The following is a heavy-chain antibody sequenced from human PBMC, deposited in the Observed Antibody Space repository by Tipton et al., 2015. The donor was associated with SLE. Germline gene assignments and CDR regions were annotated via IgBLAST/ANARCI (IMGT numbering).Heavy chain of an antibody. V-gene: IGHV1-18*01. D-gene: IGHD6-6*01. Sequence: QLVQSGAEVKKPGASVKVSCKASGYAFTSYGISWVRQAPGQGLEGTGWISAYNGNTNYAQKLQGRVTMTTDTSTSTAYMERRSLRSDDTAVYYCARDRIAARPGFDLWGRGTLVTVSS. CDR3: ARDRIAARPGFDL. CDR2: ISAYNGNT. CDR1: GYAFTSYG. J-gene: IGHJ2*01.